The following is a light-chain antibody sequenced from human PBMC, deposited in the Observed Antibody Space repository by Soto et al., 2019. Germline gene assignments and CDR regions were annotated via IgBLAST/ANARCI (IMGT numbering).Light chain of an antibody. CDR2: DVS. Sequence: QSVLTQPASVSGSPGQSIAISCTGTSSDVGNYNFVSWYQQHPGKAPKLMIYDVSNRPSGISNRFSGSKSGNTASLTISGLQAEDEADYYCCSSTTSSTYVFGTGTKVTVL. CDR1: SSDVGNYNF. J-gene: IGLJ1*01. CDR3: CSSTTSSTYV. V-gene: IGLV2-14*03.